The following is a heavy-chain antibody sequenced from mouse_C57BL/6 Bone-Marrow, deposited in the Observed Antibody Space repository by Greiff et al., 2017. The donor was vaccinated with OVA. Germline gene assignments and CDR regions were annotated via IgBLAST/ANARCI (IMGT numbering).Heavy chain of an antibody. Sequence: QVQLQQPGAELVKPGASVKLSCKASGYTITSYWMHWVKQRPGQGLEWIGMIHPTSGSPNYNEKFKSKATLTADTSSSTAYMQLSSLTSEDSAVYYCARRNYDYGSSPPYVAYWGQGTTLTVSS. V-gene: IGHV1-64*01. CDR1: GYTITSYW. CDR2: IHPTSGSP. D-gene: IGHD1-1*01. CDR3: ARRNYDYGSSPPYVAY. J-gene: IGHJ2*01.